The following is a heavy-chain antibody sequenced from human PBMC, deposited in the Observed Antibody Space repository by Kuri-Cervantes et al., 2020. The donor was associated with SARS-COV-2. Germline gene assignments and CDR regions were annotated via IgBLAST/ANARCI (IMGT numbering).Heavy chain of an antibody. Sequence: SETLSLTCAASGFTFSSYWMSWIRQPPGKGLEWIGEINHSGSTNYNPSLKSRVTISVDTSKNQFSLKLSSVTAADTAVYYCARGRVEEWELPLDYWGQGTLVTVSS. V-gene: IGHV4-34*01. D-gene: IGHD1-26*01. CDR3: ARGRVEEWELPLDY. J-gene: IGHJ4*02. CDR2: INHSGST. CDR1: GFTFSSYW.